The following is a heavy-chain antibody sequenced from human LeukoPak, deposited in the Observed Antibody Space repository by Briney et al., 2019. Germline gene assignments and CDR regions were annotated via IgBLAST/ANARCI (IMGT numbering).Heavy chain of an antibody. CDR1: GGTFSSYA. V-gene: IGHV1-69*06. D-gene: IGHD2-21*02. Sequence: SVKVSCKASGGTFSSYAISWVRQAPGQGLEWMGGIIPIFGTANYAQKFQGRVTITADKSTSTAYMELSSLRSEDTAVYYCARTVVVTAEHAFDIWGQGTMVTVSS. J-gene: IGHJ3*02. CDR2: IIPIFGTA. CDR3: ARTVVVTAEHAFDI.